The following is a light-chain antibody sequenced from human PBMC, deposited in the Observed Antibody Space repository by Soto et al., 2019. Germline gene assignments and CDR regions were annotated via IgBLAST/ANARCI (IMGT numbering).Light chain of an antibody. Sequence: EIVLTQSPGTLSLSPGERATLSCRASQSVSNSYLAWYQQKPGQAPRLVIYGASSRATDIPDRFSGSGSETDFTLTISRLEPDDFAVYYCQHYGTSSMYTFGQGTKLEIK. CDR1: QSVSNSY. V-gene: IGKV3-20*01. CDR3: QHYGTSSMYT. CDR2: GAS. J-gene: IGKJ2*01.